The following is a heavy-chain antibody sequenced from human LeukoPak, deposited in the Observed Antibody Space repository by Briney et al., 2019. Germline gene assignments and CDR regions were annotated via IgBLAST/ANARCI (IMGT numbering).Heavy chain of an antibody. CDR3: AKDTPSSGMDV. CDR2: ISWNSGSI. V-gene: IGHV3-9*01. J-gene: IGHJ6*02. Sequence: GGSLRLSCAASGFPFDDYAMHWVRHAPGKGLEWVSGISWNSGSIGYADSVKGRFTISRDNAKNSLYLQMDSLRAEDTALYYCAKDTPSSGMDVWGQGTTVTVSS. CDR1: GFPFDDYA.